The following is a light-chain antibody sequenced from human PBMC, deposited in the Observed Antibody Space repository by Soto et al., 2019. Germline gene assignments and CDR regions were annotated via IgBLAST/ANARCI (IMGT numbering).Light chain of an antibody. J-gene: IGKJ3*01. CDR2: AAS. Sequence: DIQMTQSPSSLSASVGDRVTITCRASQSISTYLNWYQQRPGKAPRLLIYAASTLQTGAPSRFGGSGSATDFTLTISSLQPEDFASYYCQQSYTTPFTFGTGTKVDIK. CDR1: QSISTY. V-gene: IGKV1-39*01. CDR3: QQSYTTPFT.